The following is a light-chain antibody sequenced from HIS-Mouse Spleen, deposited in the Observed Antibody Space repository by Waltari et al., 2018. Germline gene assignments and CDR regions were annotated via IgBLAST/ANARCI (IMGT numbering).Light chain of an antibody. CDR1: SSAVGSYNR. CDR2: EVS. Sequence: QSALTQPPSVSGSPGQSVTISCTGTSSAVGSYNRSSWYQQPPGTAPKLMIYEVSNRPSGVPDRFSGSKSGNTASLTISGLQAEDEADYYCSLYTSSSTLVFGGGTKLTVL. V-gene: IGLV2-18*01. CDR3: SLYTSSSTLV. J-gene: IGLJ2*01.